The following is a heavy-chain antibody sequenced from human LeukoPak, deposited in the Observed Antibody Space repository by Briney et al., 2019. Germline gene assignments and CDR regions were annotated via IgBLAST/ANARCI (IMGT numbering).Heavy chain of an antibody. V-gene: IGHV4-4*07. D-gene: IGHD3-22*01. CDR1: GGSISSHY. CDR2: IYISGST. CDR3: VRGLYDSSTYRAFHI. Sequence: KASETLSLTCTVSGGSISSHYWGWIRLPAGKGLEWIGRIYISGSTNSNPSLKSRVTMSVDTSKNQFSLMLSSVTAADTAVYYCVRGLYDSSTYRAFHIWGQGTMVTVSS. J-gene: IGHJ3*02.